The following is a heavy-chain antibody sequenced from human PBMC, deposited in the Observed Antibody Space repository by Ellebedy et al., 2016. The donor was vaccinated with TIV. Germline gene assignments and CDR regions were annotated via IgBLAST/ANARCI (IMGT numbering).Heavy chain of an antibody. CDR2: INPSGGST. CDR3: AREGGGVLWFGELSPFDY. CDR1: GGTFSSYA. V-gene: IGHV1-46*01. D-gene: IGHD3-10*01. J-gene: IGHJ4*02. Sequence: ASVKVSXXASGGTFSSYAISWVRQAPGQGLEWMGIINPSGGSTSYAQKFQGRVTMTRDTSTSTVYMELSSLRSEDTAVYYCAREGGGVLWFGELSPFDYWGQGTLVAVSS.